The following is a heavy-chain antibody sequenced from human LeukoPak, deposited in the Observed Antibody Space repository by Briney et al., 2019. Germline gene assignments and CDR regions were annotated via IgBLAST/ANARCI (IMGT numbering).Heavy chain of an antibody. CDR3: ARNPVGATRGYFDY. D-gene: IGHD1-26*01. CDR2: ISSSGSTI. Sequence: PGGSLRLSCAASGFTFSSYEMNWVRQAPGKGLEWVSYISSSGSTIYYADSVKGRFTIYRDNAKNSLYLQMNRLRAEDTAVYYCARNPVGATRGYFDYWGQGTLVTVSS. V-gene: IGHV3-48*03. J-gene: IGHJ4*02. CDR1: GFTFSSYE.